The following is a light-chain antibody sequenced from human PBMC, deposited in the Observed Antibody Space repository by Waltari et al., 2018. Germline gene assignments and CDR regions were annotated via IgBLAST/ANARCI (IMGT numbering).Light chain of an antibody. CDR3: MSYTRSSTYV. J-gene: IGLJ1*01. Sequence: QSALTQPASVSGSPGQSIPISCTGSTRDIGASHYVPWNQQHPDKAPNLILSEVTNRPSGVSDRFSGSKSGYTASLTISGLQAEDEGDYYCMSYTRSSTYVFGTGTKVTVL. CDR2: EVT. CDR1: TRDIGASHY. V-gene: IGLV2-14*01.